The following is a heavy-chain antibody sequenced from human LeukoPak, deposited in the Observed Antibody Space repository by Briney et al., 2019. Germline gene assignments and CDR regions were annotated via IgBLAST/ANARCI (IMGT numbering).Heavy chain of an antibody. V-gene: IGHV3-23*01. CDR3: AKMAGAITGNFDY. CDR2: ISGSAGTT. J-gene: IGHJ4*02. CDR1: GFTFSSYA. Sequence: GGSLRLSCAASGFTFSSYAMNWVRQAPGKGLEWVSIISGSAGTTYYADSVKGRFNIYRDNSKNTLYLQMNSLRAEDTAVYYCAKMAGAITGNFDYWGQGTLVTVSS. D-gene: IGHD1-26*01.